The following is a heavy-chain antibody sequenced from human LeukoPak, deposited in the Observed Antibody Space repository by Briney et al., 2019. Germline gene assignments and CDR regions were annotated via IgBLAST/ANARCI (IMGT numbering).Heavy chain of an antibody. CDR1: GFTFSSYG. V-gene: IGHV3-30*02. D-gene: IGHD2-2*01. CDR2: IRYDGSNK. Sequence: PGGSLRLSCAESGFTFSSYGMHWVRQAPAKGQERVAFIRYDGSNKYYADSVKGRFTISRDNSKNTLYLQMNSLRAEDTAVYYCAKAFPIVVVPAAITHDYWGQGTLVTVSS. CDR3: AKAFPIVVVPAAITHDY. J-gene: IGHJ4*02.